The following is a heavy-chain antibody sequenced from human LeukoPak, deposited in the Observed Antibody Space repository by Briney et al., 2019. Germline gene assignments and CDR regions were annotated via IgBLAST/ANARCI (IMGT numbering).Heavy chain of an antibody. CDR2: IYHSGST. V-gene: IGHV4-39*07. CDR1: GGSISSNSYY. CDR3: ARVFWSGYSYFDY. D-gene: IGHD3-3*01. Sequence: PSETLSLTCTVSGGSISSNSYYWDWIRQPPGKGLEWIGSIYHSGSTYYNPSLKSRVTISVDTSKNQFSLKLSSVTAADTAVYYCARVFWSGYSYFDYWGQGTLVTVSS. J-gene: IGHJ4*02.